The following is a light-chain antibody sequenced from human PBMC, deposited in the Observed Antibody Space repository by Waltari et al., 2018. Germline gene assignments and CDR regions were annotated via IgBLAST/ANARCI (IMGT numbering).Light chain of an antibody. CDR3: GSWDSSLSAAGV. Sequence: QSVLTQPPSVSAAPGQKVTISCSGGNSNIGNNYVSWYQKFPRRAPRLIIFDDNQRRTGIPDRFPGSKAGTSATLAITGLQSGDEADYYCGSWDSSLSAAGVFGGGTRLTVL. J-gene: IGLJ3*02. CDR2: DDN. CDR1: NSNIGNNY. V-gene: IGLV1-51*01.